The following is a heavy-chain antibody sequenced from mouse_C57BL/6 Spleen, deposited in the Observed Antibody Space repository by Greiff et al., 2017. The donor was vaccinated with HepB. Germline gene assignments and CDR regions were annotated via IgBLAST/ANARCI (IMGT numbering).Heavy chain of an antibody. J-gene: IGHJ1*03. D-gene: IGHD1-1*01. Sequence: DVKLVESGGGLVKPGGSLKLSCAASGFTFSDYGMHWVRQAPEKGLEWVAYISSGSSTIYYADTVKGRFTISRDNAKNTLFLQMTSLRSEDTAMYYCARGGTTVPYWYFDVWGTGTTVTVSS. CDR3: ARGGTTVPYWYFDV. CDR2: ISSGSSTI. CDR1: GFTFSDYG. V-gene: IGHV5-17*01.